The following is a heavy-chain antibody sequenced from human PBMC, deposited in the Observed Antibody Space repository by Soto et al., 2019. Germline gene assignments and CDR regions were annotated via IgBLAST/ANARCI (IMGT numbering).Heavy chain of an antibody. CDR3: ARDYSDIVVEGHWFDP. CDR1: GYTFTIYY. V-gene: IGHV1-46*03. CDR2: INPSGGST. J-gene: IGHJ5*02. Sequence: ASVKVSCKASGYTFTIYYMHWVRQAPGKGLEWMGIINPSGGSTSYAQKFQGRVTMTRDTSTSTVYMELSSLRSEDTAVYYCARDYSDIVVEGHWFDPWGQGTLVTVSS. D-gene: IGHD2-2*01.